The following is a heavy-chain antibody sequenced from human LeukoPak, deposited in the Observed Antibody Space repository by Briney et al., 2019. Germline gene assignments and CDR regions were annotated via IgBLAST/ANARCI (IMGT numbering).Heavy chain of an antibody. CDR3: ARNGFRTPCGVDCYSDYMDV. D-gene: IGHD2-21*02. Sequence: SETLSLTCTVSGGSVSGDSWTWIRQSAGTGLEWIGYIYYTGAIGYNPSLKSRVAISVDTSKNQFSLQLTSVTAADTAVYFCARNGFRTPCGVDCYSDYMDVWGKGTAVTVSS. CDR2: IYYTGAI. J-gene: IGHJ6*03. CDR1: GGSVSGDS. V-gene: IGHV4-59*02.